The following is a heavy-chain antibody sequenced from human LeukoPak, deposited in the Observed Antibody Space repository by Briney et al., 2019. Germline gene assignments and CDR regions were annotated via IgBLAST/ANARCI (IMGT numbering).Heavy chain of an antibody. CDR1: GGSISSSY. CDR2: IYYSGST. V-gene: IGHV4-59*01. D-gene: IGHD5-24*01. Sequence: PSETLSLTCTVSGGSISSSYWSWIRQPPGKGLEWIGYIYYSGSTNYNPSLKSRVTISVDTSKNQFSLKLSSVTAADTAVYYCARTVRGEATMPHFFDYWGQGTLVTVSS. J-gene: IGHJ4*02. CDR3: ARTVRGEATMPHFFDY.